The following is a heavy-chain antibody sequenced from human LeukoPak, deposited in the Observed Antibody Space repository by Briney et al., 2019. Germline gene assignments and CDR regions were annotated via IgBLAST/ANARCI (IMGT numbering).Heavy chain of an antibody. V-gene: IGHV3-9*01. CDR3: AKDTLRYSYGPPDFDY. Sequence: GGSLRLSCAASGFTFDDYGMYWVRQAPGKGLEWVSGISWKSGSIGYADSVKGRFTISRDNAKNSLYLQMNSLRAEDTALYYCAKDTLRYSYGPPDFDYWGQGTLVTVSS. D-gene: IGHD5-18*01. CDR1: GFTFDDYG. J-gene: IGHJ4*02. CDR2: ISWKSGSI.